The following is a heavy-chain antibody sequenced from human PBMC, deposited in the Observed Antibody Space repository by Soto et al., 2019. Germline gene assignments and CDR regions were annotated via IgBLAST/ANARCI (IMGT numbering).Heavy chain of an antibody. CDR2: IVPLFCRA. D-gene: IGHD3-3*01. CDR3: ASSFGGTPIGVFISGMVFDP. CDR1: GGTFSSFD. J-gene: IGHJ5*02. V-gene: IGHV1-69*06. Sequence: QVHLVQSGAEVKKPGSSVRVSCKASGGTFSSFDITWVRQAPGEGLEWLGGIVPLFCRADYAQNFQGRVTITADKSTGTAYLEMRNLREDDTAVYFCASSFGGTPIGVFISGMVFDPWGPGTRMNVSS.